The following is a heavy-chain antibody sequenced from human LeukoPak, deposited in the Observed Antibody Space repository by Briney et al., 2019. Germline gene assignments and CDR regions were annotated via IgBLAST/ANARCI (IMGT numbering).Heavy chain of an antibody. CDR1: GYTFTSYA. V-gene: IGHV1-2*02. Sequence: ASVKVSCKAAGYTFTSYAISWVRQAPGQGLEWMGWVNPNSGGTIYAQQFQGRVTTTRDTSITTAYMEVDRLTSDETAVYFCARGGMSANPNPYYFDYWGLGTLVTVSS. CDR3: ARGGMSANPNPYYFDY. D-gene: IGHD1-14*01. J-gene: IGHJ4*02. CDR2: VNPNSGGT.